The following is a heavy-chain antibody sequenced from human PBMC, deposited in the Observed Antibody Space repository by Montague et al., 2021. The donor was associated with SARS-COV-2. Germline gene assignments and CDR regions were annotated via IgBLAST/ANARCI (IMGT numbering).Heavy chain of an antibody. D-gene: IGHD6-13*01. Sequence: PALVKPTQTLTLTCTFSGFSLSTSGMCVSWIRQPPGKALEWLARXDWDDDKYYSTSLKTRLTISKDTSKNQVVLTMTNMDPVDTATYYCARVSSSWSQDYYYYMDVWGKGTTVTVSS. CDR1: GFSLSTSGMC. V-gene: IGHV2-70*11. CDR2: XDWDDDK. CDR3: ARVSSSWSQDYYYYMDV. J-gene: IGHJ6*03.